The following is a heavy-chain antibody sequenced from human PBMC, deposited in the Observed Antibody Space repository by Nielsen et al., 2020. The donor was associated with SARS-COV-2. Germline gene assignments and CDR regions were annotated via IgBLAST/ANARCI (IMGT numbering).Heavy chain of an antibody. Sequence: GESLKISCAASGFTFSSYAMSWVRQAPGKGLEWVSAISGSGGSTYYADSVKGRFTISRDNSKNTLYLQMNSLRAEDTAVYYCAERGGSSDEFDYWGQGTLVTVSS. CDR2: ISGSGGST. CDR3: AERGGSSDEFDY. D-gene: IGHD6-6*01. J-gene: IGHJ4*02. V-gene: IGHV3-23*01. CDR1: GFTFSSYA.